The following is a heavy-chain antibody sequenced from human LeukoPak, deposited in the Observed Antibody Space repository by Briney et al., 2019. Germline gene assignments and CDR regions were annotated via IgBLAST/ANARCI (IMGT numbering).Heavy chain of an antibody. Sequence: ASVKVSCKASGYTFTGYYMHWVRQAPGKGLEWMGGFDPEDGETIYAQKFQGRVTMTEDTSTDTAYMELSSLRSEDTAVYYCARAGTLVGAPAYYYYYGMDVWGQGTTVTVSS. CDR2: FDPEDGET. D-gene: IGHD1-26*01. CDR1: GYTFTGYY. J-gene: IGHJ6*02. CDR3: ARAGTLVGAPAYYYYYGMDV. V-gene: IGHV1-24*01.